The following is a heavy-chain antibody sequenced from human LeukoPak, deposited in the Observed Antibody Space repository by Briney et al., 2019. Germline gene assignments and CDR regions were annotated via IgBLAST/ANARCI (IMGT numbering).Heavy chain of an antibody. J-gene: IGHJ4*02. CDR3: ARSSSGWYGYYFDY. D-gene: IGHD6-19*01. Sequence: SETLSLTCTVSGGSISSYYWSWIRQPPGKGLEWSGYIYYSGSTNYNPSLKSRVTISVDTSKNQFSLKLSSVTAADTAVYYCARSSSGWYGYYFDYWGQGTLVTVSS. CDR2: IYYSGST. V-gene: IGHV4-59*01. CDR1: GGSISSYY.